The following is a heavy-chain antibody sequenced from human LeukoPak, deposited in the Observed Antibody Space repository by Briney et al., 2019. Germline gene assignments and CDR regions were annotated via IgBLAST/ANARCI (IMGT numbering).Heavy chain of an antibody. D-gene: IGHD5/OR15-5a*01. Sequence: GGSLRLSCAASGFTFSSSAMHWVRQAPGKGLEWVAFISRDGSNEYYADSVKGRFTISRDSSKNTLYLQMNSLRSEDTAIYYCAKDHRIYDPQWVFDYWGQGTLVTVSS. CDR2: ISRDGSNE. V-gene: IGHV3-30*04. CDR1: GFTFSSSA. J-gene: IGHJ4*02. CDR3: AKDHRIYDPQWVFDY.